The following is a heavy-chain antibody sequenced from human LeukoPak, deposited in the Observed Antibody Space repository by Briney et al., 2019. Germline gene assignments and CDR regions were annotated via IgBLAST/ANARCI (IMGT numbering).Heavy chain of an antibody. CDR2: FSGSGSRT. J-gene: IGHJ4*02. V-gene: IGHV3-23*01. D-gene: IGHD3-22*01. Sequence: GRSLRLSCAGSGFIFNSFAMSWVRQAPGKGLEWVSTFSGSGSRTSYADSVKGRFTISRDNSKNTLYLQMKSLRAEDTAVYYCAKNALAAGVAHYYDSSGSFDYWGQGTLVTVSS. CDR1: GFIFNSFA. CDR3: AKNALAAGVAHYYDSSGSFDY.